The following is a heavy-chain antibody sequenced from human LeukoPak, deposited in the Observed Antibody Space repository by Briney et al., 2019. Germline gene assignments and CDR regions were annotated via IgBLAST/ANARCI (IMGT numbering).Heavy chain of an antibody. CDR2: ISGGGTST. CDR3: ARDRDDYVWGSYLGAFDV. J-gene: IGHJ3*01. D-gene: IGHD3-16*01. Sequence: GGSLRLSCAASGFTFSSYAMTWVRQAPGKGLEWVSVISGGGTSTYYADSVRGRFTISRDNFKNTLYLQMHSLRAEDTAVFYCARDRDDYVWGSYLGAFDVWGHGTTVTVSS. V-gene: IGHV3-23*01. CDR1: GFTFSSYA.